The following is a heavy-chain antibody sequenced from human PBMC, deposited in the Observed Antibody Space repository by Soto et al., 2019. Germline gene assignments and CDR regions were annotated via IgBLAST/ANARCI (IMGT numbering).Heavy chain of an antibody. CDR1: GGSISRYY. CDR3: ARSYYDSSGPLAY. J-gene: IGHJ4*02. Sequence: PRETLSVTYTGSGGSISRYYWSCSRQPPGKGLEWIGYIYYSGSTNYNPSLKSRVTISLDTSKNQFSLKLSSVTAEDTAVYDCARSYYDSSGPLAYWGQGTLGPVS. CDR2: IYYSGST. D-gene: IGHD3-22*01. V-gene: IGHV4-59*01.